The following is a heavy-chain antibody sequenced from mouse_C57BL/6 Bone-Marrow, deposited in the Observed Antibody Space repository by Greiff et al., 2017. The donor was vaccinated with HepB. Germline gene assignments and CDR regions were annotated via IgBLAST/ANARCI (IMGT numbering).Heavy chain of an antibody. Sequence: EVKLVESEGGLVQPGSSMKLSCTASGFTFSDYYMAWVRQVPEKGLEWVANINYDGSSTYYLDSLKSRFIISRDNAKNILYLQMSSLKSEDTATYYCARDRGSRPFSFDYWGQGTTLTVSS. CDR3: ARDRGSRPFSFDY. D-gene: IGHD1-1*01. CDR1: GFTFSDYY. CDR2: INYDGSST. V-gene: IGHV5-16*01. J-gene: IGHJ2*01.